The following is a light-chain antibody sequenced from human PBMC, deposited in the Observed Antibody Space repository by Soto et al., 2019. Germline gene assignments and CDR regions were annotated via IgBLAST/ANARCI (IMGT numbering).Light chain of an antibody. CDR1: SSDVGAYNY. CDR2: GVR. CDR3: TSYTTSTTLV. V-gene: IGLV2-14*03. Sequence: QSVLTQPASVSGSPGQSITISCTGTSSDVGAYNYVSWYQQHPGIPPKLFIYGVRNRPSGVSNRFSGSKSGNTASLTISWFQAEDEADYYCTSYTTSTTLVFGTGTKVTVL. J-gene: IGLJ1*01.